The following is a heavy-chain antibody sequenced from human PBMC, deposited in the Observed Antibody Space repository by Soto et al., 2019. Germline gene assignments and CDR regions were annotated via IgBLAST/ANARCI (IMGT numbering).Heavy chain of an antibody. CDR1: GGTFSSYA. D-gene: IGHD5-12*01. CDR3: ARAPGPVEMATNFFDY. J-gene: IGHJ4*02. Sequence: SSVKVSCKASGGTFSSYAISWVRQAPGQGLEWMGGIIPIFGTANYAQKFQGRVTITADESTSTAYMELSSLRSEDTAVYYCARAPGPVEMATNFFDYWGQGTLVTVSS. CDR2: IIPIFGTA. V-gene: IGHV1-69*13.